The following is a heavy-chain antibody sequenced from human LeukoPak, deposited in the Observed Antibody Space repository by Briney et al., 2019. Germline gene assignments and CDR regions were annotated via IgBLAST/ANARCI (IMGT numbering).Heavy chain of an antibody. CDR2: ISYDGSNK. Sequence: GGSLRLSCAASGFTFSSYAMHWVRQAPGKGLEGVAVISYDGSNKYYADSVKGRFTISRDNSKNTLYLQMNSLRAEDTAVYYCARKLCGAGSHTYYYGMDVWGKGTTVTVSS. D-gene: IGHD3-10*01. V-gene: IGHV3-30-3*01. J-gene: IGHJ6*04. CDR3: ARKLCGAGSHTYYYGMDV. CDR1: GFTFSSYA.